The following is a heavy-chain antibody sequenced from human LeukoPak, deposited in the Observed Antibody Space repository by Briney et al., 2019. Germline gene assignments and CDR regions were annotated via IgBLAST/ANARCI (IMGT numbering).Heavy chain of an antibody. J-gene: IGHJ6*02. V-gene: IGHV3-64D*09. Sequence: PGGSLRLSCSASGFPFSSYAMHWVRQAPGKGLEYFSAISDSGGSTYYADSVKGSFTISRDNSKNTLYLQMSSLRAEDTAVYFCVRGYSFGPYGMDVWGQGTTVTVSS. CDR2: ISDSGGST. D-gene: IGHD2-15*01. CDR3: VRGYSFGPYGMDV. CDR1: GFPFSSYA.